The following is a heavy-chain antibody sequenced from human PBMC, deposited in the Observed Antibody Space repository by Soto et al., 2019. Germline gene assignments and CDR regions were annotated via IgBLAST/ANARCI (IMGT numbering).Heavy chain of an antibody. Sequence: QVQLQESGPGLVKPSETLSLTCTVSGGSISSYYWSWIRQPPGKVLEWIGYIYYSGSTNYNPSLKSRVTISVDTSKNQFSLKRSSVTAADTAVYYCARARPLAVAGPGFDYWGQGTLVTVSS. CDR3: ARARPLAVAGPGFDY. J-gene: IGHJ4*02. CDR1: GGSISSYY. CDR2: IYYSGST. D-gene: IGHD6-19*01. V-gene: IGHV4-59*01.